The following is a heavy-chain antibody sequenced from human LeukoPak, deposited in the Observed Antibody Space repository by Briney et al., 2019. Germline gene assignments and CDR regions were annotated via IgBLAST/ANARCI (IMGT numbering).Heavy chain of an antibody. CDR2: ISAYNGNT. J-gene: IGHJ3*02. Sequence: ASVKVSCKASGYTFTSYGISWVRQAPGQGLEWMGWISAYNGNTNYAQKLQGRVTMTTDASTSTAYMELRSLRSDDTAVYYCARDTLGVDPEYSLDDAFDIWGQGTMVTVSS. V-gene: IGHV1-18*01. CDR3: ARDTLGVDPEYSLDDAFDI. CDR1: GYTFTSYG. D-gene: IGHD5-18*01.